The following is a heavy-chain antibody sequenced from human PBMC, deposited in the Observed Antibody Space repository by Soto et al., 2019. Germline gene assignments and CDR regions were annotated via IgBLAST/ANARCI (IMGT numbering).Heavy chain of an antibody. V-gene: IGHV1-18*01. CDR1: GYTFTSYG. J-gene: IGHJ3*02. Sequence: ASVKVSCKASGYTFTSYGISWVRQAPGQGLEWMGWISAYNGNTNYAQKLQGRVTMTTDTSTSTAYMELRSLRSDDTAVYYCARDLTVVVVAAMANDAFDIWGQGTMVT. CDR2: ISAYNGNT. CDR3: ARDLTVVVVAAMANDAFDI. D-gene: IGHD2-15*01.